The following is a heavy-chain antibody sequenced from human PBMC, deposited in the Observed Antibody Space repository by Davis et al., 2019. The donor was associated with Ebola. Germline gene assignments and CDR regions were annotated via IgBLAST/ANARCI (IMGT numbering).Heavy chain of an antibody. CDR1: GGSISSGGYY. D-gene: IGHD4-23*01. Sequence: SETLSLTCTVSGGSISSGGYYWSWIRQHPGKGLEWIGYIYYSGSTYYNPSLKSRVTISVDTSKNQFSLKLSSVTAADTAVYYCARGLAVVTKGWAFDIWGQGTMVTVSS. J-gene: IGHJ3*02. CDR3: ARGLAVVTKGWAFDI. CDR2: IYYSGST. V-gene: IGHV4-31*03.